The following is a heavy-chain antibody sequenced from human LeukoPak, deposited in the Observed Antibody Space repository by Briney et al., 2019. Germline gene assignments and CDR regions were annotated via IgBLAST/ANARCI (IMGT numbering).Heavy chain of an antibody. J-gene: IGHJ4*02. Sequence: PGGSLRLSCAASGFTFSSYWMSWVRQAPGKGLEWVANIKQDGSEKYYVDSVKGRFTISRDNAKNSLYLQMNSLRAEDTAVYYCAREPLAYCGGDCYLFDYWGQGTLVTVSS. CDR2: IKQDGSEK. CDR3: AREPLAYCGGDCYLFDY. CDR1: GFTFSSYW. D-gene: IGHD2-21*02. V-gene: IGHV3-7*01.